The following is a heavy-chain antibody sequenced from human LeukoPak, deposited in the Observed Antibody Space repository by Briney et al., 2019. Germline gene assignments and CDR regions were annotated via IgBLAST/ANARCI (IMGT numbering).Heavy chain of an antibody. D-gene: IGHD1-26*01. CDR1: GGTFSSYT. J-gene: IGHJ6*02. Sequence: ASVKVSCKASGGTFSSYTISWVRQAPGQGLKWMGRIIPILGIANYAQKFQGRVTITADKSTSTAYMELSSLRSEDTAVYYCARDFEVGANSYYYGMDVWGQGTTVTVSS. CDR2: IIPILGIA. CDR3: ARDFEVGANSYYYGMDV. V-gene: IGHV1-69*04.